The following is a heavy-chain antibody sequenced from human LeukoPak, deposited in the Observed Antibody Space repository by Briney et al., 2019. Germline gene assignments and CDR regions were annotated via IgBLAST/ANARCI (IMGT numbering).Heavy chain of an antibody. CDR3: TRGLGGPYFDY. J-gene: IGHJ4*02. V-gene: IGHV4-59*01. D-gene: IGHD2-15*01. Sequence: SETLSLTCTVSGGSISSYYWSWIRQPPGKGLEWIGYIYYSGSTNYNPSLKSRVTISVDTSKNQFSLKLSSVTAADTAVYYCTRGLGGPYFDYWGQGTLVTVSS. CDR2: IYYSGST. CDR1: GGSISSYY.